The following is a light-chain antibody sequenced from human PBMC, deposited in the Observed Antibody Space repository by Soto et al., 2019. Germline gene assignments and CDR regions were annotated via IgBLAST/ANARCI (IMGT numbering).Light chain of an antibody. CDR1: SDDVGAFNY. V-gene: IGLV2-14*01. CDR3: TSYASSVNYV. CDR2: EVS. J-gene: IGLJ1*01. Sequence: QSALTQPASVSGSPGQSITISCTGTSDDVGAFNYVSWYQQHPGKAPKLMIFEVSRRPSGVSNRFSGSKSGNTASLTISGLQAEDEDDYYCTSYASSVNYVFGTGTKLTVL.